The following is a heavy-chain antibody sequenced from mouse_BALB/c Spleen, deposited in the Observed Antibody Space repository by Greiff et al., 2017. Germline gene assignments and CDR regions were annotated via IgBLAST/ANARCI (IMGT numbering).Heavy chain of an antibody. Sequence: QVQLQQSGAELAKPGASVKMSCKASGYTFTSYWMHWVKQRPGQGLEWIGYINPSTGYTEYNQKFKDKATLTADKSSSTAYMQLSSLTSEDSAVYYCARKRITTATNYAMAYWGQGTSVTVSS. CDR1: GYTFTSYW. D-gene: IGHD1-2*01. CDR3: ARKRITTATNYAMAY. J-gene: IGHJ4*01. CDR2: INPSTGYT. V-gene: IGHV1-7*01.